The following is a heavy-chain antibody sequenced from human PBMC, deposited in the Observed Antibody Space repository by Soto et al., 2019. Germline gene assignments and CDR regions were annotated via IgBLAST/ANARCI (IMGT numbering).Heavy chain of an antibody. Sequence: QVQLQESGPGLVEPSETLSLTCTVSGGSISSYSWNWIRQPAGKGLEWIGRVDTTGGTNYIPSLKSRVTMSVDTSKNQFSLNLRFVTAADTAVYFCAKDDSGVADIWGQGTMVTVS. V-gene: IGHV4-4*07. CDR1: GGSISSYS. D-gene: IGHD3-16*01. CDR3: AKDDSGVADI. CDR2: VDTTGGT. J-gene: IGHJ3*02.